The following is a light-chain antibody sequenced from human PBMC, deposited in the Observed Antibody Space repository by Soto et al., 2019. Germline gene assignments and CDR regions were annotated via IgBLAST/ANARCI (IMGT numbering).Light chain of an antibody. Sequence: EIVMTQSPATLSASLGKRATLSCRASQSVASNLAWYQQRPGQAPRLLISDASTRATGFPARFSGSGSGTEFTLTITSLQSEDFVVYYCQQYNHWPITFGQGTRLEIK. CDR2: DAS. J-gene: IGKJ5*01. V-gene: IGKV3-15*01. CDR1: QSVASN. CDR3: QQYNHWPIT.